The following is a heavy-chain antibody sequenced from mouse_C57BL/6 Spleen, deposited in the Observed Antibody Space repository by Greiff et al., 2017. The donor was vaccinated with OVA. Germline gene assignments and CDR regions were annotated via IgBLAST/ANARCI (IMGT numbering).Heavy chain of an antibody. CDR2: IDPETGGT. Sequence: VKLLESGAELVRPGASVTLSCKASGYTFTDYEMHWVKQTPVHGLEWIGAIDPETGGTAYNQKFKGKAILTADKSSSTAYMELRSLTSEDSAVYYCTREGFADWGQGTLVTVSA. J-gene: IGHJ3*01. CDR3: TREGFAD. V-gene: IGHV1-15*01. CDR1: GYTFTDYE.